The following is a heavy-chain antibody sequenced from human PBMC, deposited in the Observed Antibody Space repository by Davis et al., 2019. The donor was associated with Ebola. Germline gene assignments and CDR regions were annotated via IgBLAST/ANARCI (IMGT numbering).Heavy chain of an antibody. V-gene: IGHV3-23*01. J-gene: IGHJ4*02. CDR3: AKYLGSSGWCDY. CDR1: GFTFSSYA. Sequence: GESLKISCAASGFTFSSYAMSWVRQAPGKGLEWVSAISGSGGSTYYADSVKGRFTISRDNSKNTLYLQMNSLRAEDTAVYYCAKYLGSSGWCDYWGQGTLVTVSS. CDR2: ISGSGGST. D-gene: IGHD6-19*01.